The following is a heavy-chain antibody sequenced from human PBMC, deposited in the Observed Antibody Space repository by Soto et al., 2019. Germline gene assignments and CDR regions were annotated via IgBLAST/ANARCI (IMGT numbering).Heavy chain of an antibody. CDR1: GGTFGSDA. CDR3: ARDRTDSGYYTNWLDP. CDR2: IIPIFGTT. Sequence: SVKVSCKASGGTFGSDAITWVRQAPGQGLEWVGRIIPIFGTTNYAQNLQGRVTISADKSTLTSYMELHSLTSDDTALYYCARDRTDSGYYTNWLDPWGQGTQVTVPP. D-gene: IGHD3-22*01. V-gene: IGHV1-69*06. J-gene: IGHJ5*02.